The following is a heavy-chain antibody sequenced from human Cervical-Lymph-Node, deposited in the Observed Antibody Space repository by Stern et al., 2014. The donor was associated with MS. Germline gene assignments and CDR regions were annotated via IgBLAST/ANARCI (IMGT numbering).Heavy chain of an antibody. CDR3: ASSDRLWGSFDY. Sequence: VQLVESGPGLVKPSQTLSLTCTVSGASISTVGYYWSWIRQHQGKGLEWIAYISYIGSTYYNPSLKSRVSISADTSKNQFSLNLASVTASDTALYYCASSDRLWGSFDYWGQGTLVAVSS. CDR1: GASISTVGYY. D-gene: IGHD3-16*01. J-gene: IGHJ4*02. V-gene: IGHV4-31*03. CDR2: ISYIGST.